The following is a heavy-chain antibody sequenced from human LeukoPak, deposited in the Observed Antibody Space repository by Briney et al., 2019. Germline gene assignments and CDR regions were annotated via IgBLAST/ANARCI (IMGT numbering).Heavy chain of an antibody. Sequence: GGSLRLSCAASGFTFNSYSMNWVRQAPGKGLEWVSYISSSSSTIYYADSVKGRFTISRDNAKNSLYLQMNSLRAEDTAVYYCARSAPEVYCSSTSCYLPQNYYYYYMDVWGKGTTVTVSS. CDR1: GFTFNSYS. J-gene: IGHJ6*03. CDR3: ARSAPEVYCSSTSCYLPQNYYYYYMDV. CDR2: ISSSSSTI. D-gene: IGHD2-2*01. V-gene: IGHV3-48*01.